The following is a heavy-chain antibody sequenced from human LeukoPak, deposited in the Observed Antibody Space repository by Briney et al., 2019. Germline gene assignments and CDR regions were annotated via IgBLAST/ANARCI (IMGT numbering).Heavy chain of an antibody. Sequence: SETLSLTCTVSGGSISSSSYYWGWIRQPPGKGLEWIGSIYYSGSTYYNPSLKSRVTISVDTSKNQFPLKLSSVTAADTAVYYCARHEAHSNYLDAFDIWGQGTMVTVSS. J-gene: IGHJ3*02. CDR2: IYYSGST. D-gene: IGHD4-11*01. CDR1: GGSISSSSYY. CDR3: ARHEAHSNYLDAFDI. V-gene: IGHV4-39*01.